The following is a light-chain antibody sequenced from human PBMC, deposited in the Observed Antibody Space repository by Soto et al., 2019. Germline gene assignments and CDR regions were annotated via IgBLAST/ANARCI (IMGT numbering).Light chain of an antibody. CDR2: AAS. CDR3: QHSFSPPCA. V-gene: IGKV1-39*01. Sequence: DNQMTQSPSSLSASVGDRVTITCRASQSIYTYLHWYQQKPGKAPKLLIYAASSLQSGLPSRLSGSGSGTDFSLTISSLQLEVFASYYCQHSFSPPCAFGQGTKLEIK. CDR1: QSIYTY. J-gene: IGKJ2*01.